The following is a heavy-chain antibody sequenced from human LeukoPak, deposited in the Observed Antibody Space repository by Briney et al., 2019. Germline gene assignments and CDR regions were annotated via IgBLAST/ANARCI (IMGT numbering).Heavy chain of an antibody. Sequence: GGSLRLSCAASGFTFSSYAMHWVRQAPGQGLEWMGIINPSGGSTSYAQKFQGRVTMTRDTSTSTVYMELSSLRSEDTAVYYCARGHSGYDYGLGYWGQGTLVTVSS. CDR3: ARGHSGYDYGLGY. CDR2: INPSGGST. D-gene: IGHD5-12*01. V-gene: IGHV1-46*01. CDR1: GFTFSSYA. J-gene: IGHJ4*02.